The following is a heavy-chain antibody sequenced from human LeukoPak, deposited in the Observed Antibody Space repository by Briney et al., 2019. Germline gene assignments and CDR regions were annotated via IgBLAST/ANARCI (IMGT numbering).Heavy chain of an antibody. Sequence: GASVKVSCKASGYTFTSYYMHWVRQAPGQGLEWVGWVNPNSGGTNYGQKFQGRVTMTRDTSISTAYMELSRLRSDDTAVYYCARDGYCSSTSCSGVPKIWGQGTLVTVSS. CDR3: ARDGYCSSTSCSGVPKI. CDR1: GYTFTSYY. J-gene: IGHJ4*02. V-gene: IGHV1-2*02. D-gene: IGHD2-2*03. CDR2: VNPNSGGT.